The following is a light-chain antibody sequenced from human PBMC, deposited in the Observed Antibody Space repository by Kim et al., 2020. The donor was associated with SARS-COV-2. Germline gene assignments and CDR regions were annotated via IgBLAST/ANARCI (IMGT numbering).Light chain of an antibody. V-gene: IGLV3-19*01. CDR2: GKN. CDR3: KSRDSSGKVV. Sequence: SSELTQYPAVSVALGQTVRITCQGDSLRRYYASWYQQKPGQAPVLVIYGKNNLPSGIPDRFSGSTSGNTASLTITGAQAEEEADYYCKSRDSSGKVVFGGGTQLTVL. CDR1: SLRRYY. J-gene: IGLJ2*01.